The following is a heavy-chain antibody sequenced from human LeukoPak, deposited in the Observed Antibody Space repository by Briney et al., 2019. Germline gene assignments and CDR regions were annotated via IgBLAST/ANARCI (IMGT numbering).Heavy chain of an antibody. Sequence: GASVKVSCKASGYTFTSYGISWGRQAPGQGLEWMGWISAYNGNTNYAQKLQGRVTMTTDTSTSTAYMELRSLRSDDTAVYYCARVSEDYGDRSEDYWGQGTLVTVSS. CDR3: ARVSEDYGDRSEDY. CDR2: ISAYNGNT. CDR1: GYTFTSYG. J-gene: IGHJ4*02. D-gene: IGHD4-17*01. V-gene: IGHV1-18*04.